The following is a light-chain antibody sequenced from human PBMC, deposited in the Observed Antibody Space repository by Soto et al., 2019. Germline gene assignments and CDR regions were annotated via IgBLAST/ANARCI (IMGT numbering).Light chain of an antibody. CDR2: DVS. CDR3: GSYTSSSAYV. CDR1: SSDVGGYNY. Sequence: QSALTQPASVSGSPGQSITISCTGTSSDVGGYNYVSWYQQHPGKAPKLMIYDVSNRPSGVSSRFSGSKSGNTASLTISGIQAEDEADYYCGSYTSSSAYVFGTGNKLNVL. V-gene: IGLV2-14*01. J-gene: IGLJ1*01.